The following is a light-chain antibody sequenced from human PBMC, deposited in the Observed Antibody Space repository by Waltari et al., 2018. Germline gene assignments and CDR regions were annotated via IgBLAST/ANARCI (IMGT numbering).Light chain of an antibody. CDR2: LGS. Sequence: DIEMTQSPLSLPVTPGEPASISCRASQSLLYGNGFNYVDWYLQKPGQSQQLLIYLGSNRASGVSDRFSGSGSGTDFTLKISRVEAGDVGLYYCMQGLQTPYTFGRGTKLEIK. CDR3: MQGLQTPYT. V-gene: IGKV2-28*01. CDR1: QSLLYGNGFNY. J-gene: IGKJ2*01.